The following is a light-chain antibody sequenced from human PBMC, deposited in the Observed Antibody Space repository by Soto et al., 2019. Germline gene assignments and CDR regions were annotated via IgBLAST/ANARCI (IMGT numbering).Light chain of an antibody. CDR1: QSVSSY. CDR2: DAS. J-gene: IGKJ4*01. V-gene: IGKV3-11*01. CDR3: QQRRNWPVPLT. Sequence: EIVLTQSPATLSLSPGERATLSCRASQSVSSYLAWYQQKPGQAPRLLIYDASNRATGIPARFSGSGSGTDFTLTISRLEPEDFAVYYCQQRRNWPVPLTFGGGTKVEIK.